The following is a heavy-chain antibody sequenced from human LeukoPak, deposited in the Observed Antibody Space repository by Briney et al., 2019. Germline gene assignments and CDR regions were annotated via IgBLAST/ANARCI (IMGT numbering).Heavy chain of an antibody. D-gene: IGHD3-22*01. J-gene: IGHJ3*02. V-gene: IGHV4-59*01. Sequence: KPSETPSLTCTVSGGSISSYYWSWIRQPPGKGLEWIGYIYYSGSTNYNPSLKSRVTISVDTSKNQFSLKLSPVTAADTAVYYCARVGRQEDSSGYYYYLIWAFDIWGQGTMVTVSS. CDR2: IYYSGST. CDR1: GGSISSYY. CDR3: ARVGRQEDSSGYYYYLIWAFDI.